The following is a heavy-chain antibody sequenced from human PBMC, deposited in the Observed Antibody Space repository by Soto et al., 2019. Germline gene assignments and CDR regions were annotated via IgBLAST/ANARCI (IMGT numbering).Heavy chain of an antibody. J-gene: IGHJ6*02. V-gene: IGHV3-72*01. Sequence: EVQLVESGGGLVQPGGSLRLSCAASGFTFSDHYMDWVRQAPGKGLEWVGRTRNKANSYTTEYAASVKGRFTISRDDSKNSLYLQMNSLKTEDTAVYYCAREGAPVYGGNSVYYGMDVWGQGTTVTVSS. CDR1: GFTFSDHY. CDR3: AREGAPVYGGNSVYYGMDV. D-gene: IGHD4-17*01. CDR2: TRNKANSYTT.